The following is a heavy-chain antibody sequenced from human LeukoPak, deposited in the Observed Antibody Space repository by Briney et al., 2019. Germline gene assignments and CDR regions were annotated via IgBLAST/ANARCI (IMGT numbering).Heavy chain of an antibody. Sequence: SETLSLTCTVSGGSISSSSYYWGWIRQPPGKGLEWIGSIYYSGSTSYNPSHKSRVTISVDTSKNQFSLKLSSVTAADTAVYYCARRYDFWSGYPQNYGMDVWGQGTTVTVSS. V-gene: IGHV4-39*01. J-gene: IGHJ6*02. CDR2: IYYSGST. CDR3: ARRYDFWSGYPQNYGMDV. D-gene: IGHD3-3*01. CDR1: GGSISSSSYY.